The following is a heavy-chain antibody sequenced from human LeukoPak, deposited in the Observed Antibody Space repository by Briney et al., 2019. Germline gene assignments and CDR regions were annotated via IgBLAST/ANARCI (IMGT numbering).Heavy chain of an antibody. J-gene: IGHJ4*02. CDR1: GFTFSDYY. CDR3: ASQDIVATTGAELDY. CDR2: ISSTSSHT. Sequence: PGGSLRLSCAASGFTFSDYYMSWIRQAPGKGLEWVSSISSTSSHTYYAESVKGRFTISRDNAKNSLYLQMNCLRAEDTAVYYCASQDIVATTGAELDYWGQGTLVTVSS. D-gene: IGHD5-12*01. V-gene: IGHV3-11*06.